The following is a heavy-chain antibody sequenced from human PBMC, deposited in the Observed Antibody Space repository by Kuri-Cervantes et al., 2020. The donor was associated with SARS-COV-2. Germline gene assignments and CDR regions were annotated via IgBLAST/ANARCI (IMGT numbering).Heavy chain of an antibody. Sequence: SCAISGESVSSNSAAWDWIRQSPSRGLEWLGRTYYNSQWYTDYSPSVKSRIIIRSDTSKNHVSLQLNSVTPEDTAVHYCAREQISLIVLQSGTFAIWGQGTMVTVSS. CDR2: TYYNSQWYT. J-gene: IGHJ3*02. CDR1: GESVSSNSAA. CDR3: AREQISLIVLQSGTFAI. D-gene: IGHD3-22*01. V-gene: IGHV6-1*01.